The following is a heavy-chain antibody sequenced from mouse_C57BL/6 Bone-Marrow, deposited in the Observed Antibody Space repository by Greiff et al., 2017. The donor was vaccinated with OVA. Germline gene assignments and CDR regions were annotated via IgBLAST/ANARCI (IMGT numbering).Heavy chain of an antibody. CDR3: VGACFAY. CDR2: ISSKSNNYAT. Sequence: EVQGVESGGGLVQPKGSLKLSCEASGFSFNTYAMNWVRQAPGKGLEWVAGISSKSNNYATYYADSVKDRFTISRDDSESRLYLQMNNLKNADTAMYYCVGACFAYWGQGTLVTVSA. V-gene: IGHV10-1*01. J-gene: IGHJ3*01. CDR1: GFSFNTYA.